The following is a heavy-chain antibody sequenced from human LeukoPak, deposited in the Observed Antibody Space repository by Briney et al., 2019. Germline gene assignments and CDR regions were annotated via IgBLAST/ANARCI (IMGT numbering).Heavy chain of an antibody. Sequence: PGGSLRLSCAASGFTFDDYGMSWVRQAPGKGLEWVSGINWNGGSTGYADSVKGRFTISRDNAKNPLYLQMNSLRAEDTALYYCARDESSPTIYLPDYWGQGTLVTVSS. CDR1: GFTFDDYG. J-gene: IGHJ4*02. D-gene: IGHD2-2*02. V-gene: IGHV3-20*04. CDR3: ARDESSPTIYLPDY. CDR2: INWNGGST.